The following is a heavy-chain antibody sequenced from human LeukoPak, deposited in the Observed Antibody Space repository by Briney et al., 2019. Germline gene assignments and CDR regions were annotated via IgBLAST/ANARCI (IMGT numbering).Heavy chain of an antibody. CDR3: ATHYGGNPLGAFDI. D-gene: IGHD4-23*01. Sequence: ASVKVSYKASGYTFTGYYMHWVRQAPGKGLEWMGGFDPEDGETIYAQKFQGRVTMTEDTATDTAYMELSSLRSEDTAVYYCATHYGGNPLGAFDIWGQGTMVTVSS. J-gene: IGHJ3*02. V-gene: IGHV1-24*01. CDR2: FDPEDGET. CDR1: GYTFTGYY.